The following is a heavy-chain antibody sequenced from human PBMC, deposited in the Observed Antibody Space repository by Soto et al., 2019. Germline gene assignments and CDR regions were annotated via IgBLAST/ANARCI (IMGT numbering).Heavy chain of an antibody. CDR3: ARARIPLVREFSKYNMDI. J-gene: IGHJ6*02. Sequence: SETLSLTCTVSGSSIGSYYWSWIRQPPGKGLEWIGYIYESGSTNSNPSLQSRVTISVDTSKNQFYLNLSPVTAADTATYYCARARIPLVREFSKYNMDIWGQGTTVTVSS. CDR1: GSSIGSYY. D-gene: IGHD3-10*01. CDR2: IYESGST. V-gene: IGHV4-59*01.